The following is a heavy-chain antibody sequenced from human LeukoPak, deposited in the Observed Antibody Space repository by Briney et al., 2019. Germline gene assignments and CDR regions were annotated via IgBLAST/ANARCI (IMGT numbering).Heavy chain of an antibody. CDR3: ARRTNAVAGTLSPTGWFDP. D-gene: IGHD6-19*01. J-gene: IGHJ5*02. CDR1: GYTFTSYD. V-gene: IGHV1-8*03. CDR2: MNPNSGNT. Sequence: ALVKVSCKASGYTFTSYDINWVRQATGQGPEWMGWMNPNSGNTGYARKFQGRVTITRNTSISTAYMELSSLRSDDTAVYYCARRTNAVAGTLSPTGWFDPWGQGTLVTVSS.